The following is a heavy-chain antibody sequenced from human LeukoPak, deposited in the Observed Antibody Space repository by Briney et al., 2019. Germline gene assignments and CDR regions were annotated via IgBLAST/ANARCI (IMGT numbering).Heavy chain of an antibody. CDR3: ARARWTSTVTTYYLDY. Sequence: ASLKVSCTTSGYTLTDYAVQWVRRAPGQRLEWMGWINAGNGKTKYSQKFQDRVTITRDTSATTAYLDLNSLRSEDTAVYYCARARWTSTVTTYYLDYWGQGTLVTVSS. J-gene: IGHJ4*02. CDR1: GYTLTDYA. V-gene: IGHV1-3*01. D-gene: IGHD4-17*01. CDR2: INAGNGKT.